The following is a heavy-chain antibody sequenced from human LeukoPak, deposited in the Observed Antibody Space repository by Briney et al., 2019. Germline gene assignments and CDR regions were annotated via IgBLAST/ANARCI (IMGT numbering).Heavy chain of an antibody. CDR1: GGSISTYY. V-gene: IGHV4-4*07. CDR3: ARAPVDCRSTSCYGGAFDI. Sequence: PSETLSLTCTVPGGSISTYYGRWIRQTAGKGLEWIGRIYTSGSTNYNCYLKSRVTMSVDTSKNQFSLKLSSVTAADTAVYYCARAPVDCRSTSCYGGAFDIWGQGTMVTVSS. D-gene: IGHD2-2*01. CDR2: IYTSGST. J-gene: IGHJ3*02.